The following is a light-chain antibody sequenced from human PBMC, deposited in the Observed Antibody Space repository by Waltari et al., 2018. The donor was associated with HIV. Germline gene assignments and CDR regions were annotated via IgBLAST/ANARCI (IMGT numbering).Light chain of an antibody. J-gene: IGKJ2*01. CDR3: QQYGNSFYT. CDR2: GAS. Sequence: EIVLTQSPGTLPLSPGERATLSCRASQSVSSSYLAWYQQKPGQAPRLLIYGASSRSTGIPDRFSGSGSGTDFTLTISRLEPEDFAVYYCQQYGNSFYTFGQGTKLQIK. V-gene: IGKV3-20*01. CDR1: QSVSSSY.